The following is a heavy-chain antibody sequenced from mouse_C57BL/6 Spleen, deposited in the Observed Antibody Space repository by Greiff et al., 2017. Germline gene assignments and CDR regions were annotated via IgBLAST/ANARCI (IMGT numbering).Heavy chain of an antibody. CDR1: GYTFTSYG. D-gene: IGHD4-1*01. V-gene: IGHV1-81*01. CDR3: ARGGLGEGYFDV. CDR2: IYPRSGNT. Sequence: QVQLQQSGAELARPGASVKLSCKASGYTFTSYGISWVKQRTGQGLEWIGEIYPRSGNTYYNEKFKGKATLTADKSSSTAYMELRSLTSEDSAVYSCARGGLGEGYFDVWGTGTTVTVSS. J-gene: IGHJ1*03.